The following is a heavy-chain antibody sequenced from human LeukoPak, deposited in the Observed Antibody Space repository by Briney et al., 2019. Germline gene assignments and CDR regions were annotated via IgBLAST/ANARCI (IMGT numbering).Heavy chain of an antibody. CDR2: IIPIFGTA. V-gene: IGHV1-69*13. CDR1: GGIFSSYA. CDR3: ASHPGYSSGWRFDY. D-gene: IGHD6-19*01. Sequence: SVKVSCKASGGIFSSYAISWVRQAPGQGLEWMGGIIPIFGTANYAQKFQGRVTITADESTSTAYMELSSLRSEDTAVYYCASHPGYSSGWRFDYWGQGTLVTVSS. J-gene: IGHJ4*02.